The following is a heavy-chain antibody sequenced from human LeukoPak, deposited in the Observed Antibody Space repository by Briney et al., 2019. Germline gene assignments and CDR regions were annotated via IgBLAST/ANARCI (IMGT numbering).Heavy chain of an antibody. CDR3: ARHWAWSDAFDI. Sequence: GGSLRLSCAASGFTFSSYSMNWVRQAPGKGLEWVSSISSSSSYIYYADSVKGRFTISRDNAKNSLYLQMNSLRAEDTAVYYCARHWAWSDAFDIWGQGTMVTVSS. V-gene: IGHV3-21*01. CDR2: ISSSSSYI. J-gene: IGHJ3*02. CDR1: GFTFSSYS. D-gene: IGHD3-16*01.